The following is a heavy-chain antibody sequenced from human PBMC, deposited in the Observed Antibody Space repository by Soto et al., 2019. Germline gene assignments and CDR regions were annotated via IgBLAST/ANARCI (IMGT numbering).Heavy chain of an antibody. D-gene: IGHD2-15*01. CDR2: ISDDSSRT. V-gene: IGHV3-23*01. CDR1: GFTFNTFE. J-gene: IGHJ1*01. Sequence: GGSLRLSCAASGFTFNTFEMSWVRQAPGRGLEWVSFISDDSSRTYYADAVKGRFTISRDNSKYTLYLQMNSLTAEDTAGYACVKGGWLDCWGQGSLVTVSS. CDR3: VKGGWLDC.